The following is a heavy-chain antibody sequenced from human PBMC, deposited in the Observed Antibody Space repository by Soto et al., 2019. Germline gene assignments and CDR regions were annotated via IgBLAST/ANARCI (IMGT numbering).Heavy chain of an antibody. J-gene: IGHJ4*02. CDR2: ISSSSSYT. V-gene: IGHV3-21*05. CDR3: ARVYGSYYDSPLGY. D-gene: IGHD3-22*01. Sequence: PGGSLRLSCAASGFTFSSYAMSWVRQAPGKGLEWVSYISSSSSYTNYADSVKGRFTISRDNAKNSLYLQMNSLRAEDTAVYYCARVYGSYYDSPLGYWGQGTLVTVSS. CDR1: GFTFSSYA.